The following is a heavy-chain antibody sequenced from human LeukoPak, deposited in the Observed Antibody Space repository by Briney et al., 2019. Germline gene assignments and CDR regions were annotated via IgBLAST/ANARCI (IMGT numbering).Heavy chain of an antibody. D-gene: IGHD2-21*01. Sequence: GGSLRLSCAASGFTFSTYAMHWVRQAPGKGLEWVSASSSSDDGKWYAESVRGRFTISRDTSKNTVYLQMNSLRVEDAGVYYCAKAPVTSCRGAFCYPFDYWGQGTLVTVSS. J-gene: IGHJ4*02. CDR2: SSSSDDGK. CDR3: AKAPVTSCRGAFCYPFDY. CDR1: GFTFSTYA. V-gene: IGHV3-23*01.